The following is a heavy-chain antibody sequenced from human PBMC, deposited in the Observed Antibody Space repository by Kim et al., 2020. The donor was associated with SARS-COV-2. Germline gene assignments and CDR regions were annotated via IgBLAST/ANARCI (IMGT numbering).Heavy chain of an antibody. J-gene: IGHJ4*02. CDR2: INRSGRDI. CDR1: GFTFSDYE. D-gene: IGHD4-4*01. Sequence: GGSLRLSCAASGFTFSDYEMNWVRQAPGGGLEWLSSINRSGRDIYYADSVKGRFTISRDNGKNSLYLQLNSLGVEDTGLYYCVREVGVDDSSVYDFWGQGTQVTV. CDR3: VREVGVDDSSVYDF. V-gene: IGHV3-48*03.